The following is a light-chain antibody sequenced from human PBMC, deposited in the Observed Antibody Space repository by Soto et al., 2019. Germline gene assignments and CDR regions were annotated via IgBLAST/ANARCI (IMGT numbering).Light chain of an antibody. J-gene: IGKJ4*01. V-gene: IGKV1-9*01. CDR2: VTS. CDR1: QGVSSY. Sequence: IQLTQSPSSLSASVGDRVTITCRASQGVSSYLAWYQQKPGKAPNLLIYVTSTLQSGVPSRFSGSGSGTDFTLTISSLQPEDFANYYCQQHNSYPLTFGGGTKVDIK. CDR3: QQHNSYPLT.